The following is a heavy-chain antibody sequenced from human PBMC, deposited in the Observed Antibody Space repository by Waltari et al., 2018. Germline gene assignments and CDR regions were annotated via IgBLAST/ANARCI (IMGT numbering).Heavy chain of an antibody. Sequence: EVQLVESGGGLVQPGGSLRLSCAASGFTFSTHWMHWVRQAPGKGLVSGSQINTDGSITSYADSVGGRFTISRDNAKNTLFLQMNSLRAEDTAVYYCVLFSSSFLGDCWGQGTLVTVSS. J-gene: IGHJ4*02. CDR3: VLFSSSFLGDC. CDR1: GFTFSTHW. CDR2: INTDGSIT. D-gene: IGHD6-13*01. V-gene: IGHV3-74*01.